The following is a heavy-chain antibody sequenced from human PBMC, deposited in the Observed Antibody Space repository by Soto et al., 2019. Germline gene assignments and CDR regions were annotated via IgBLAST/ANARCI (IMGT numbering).Heavy chain of an antibody. CDR2: INDDGIST. CDR1: GFTFSMYW. V-gene: IGHV3-74*01. Sequence: LRLSCAASGFTFSMYWMHWVRQVPGKGPEWVSRINDDGISTNYADSVKGRFTISRDNAKNTLYLQMNALRVEDTAVYYCTRGPRSTSTGTGAFWGQGTLVTVSS. CDR3: TRGPRSTSTGTGAF. D-gene: IGHD1-1*01. J-gene: IGHJ4*02.